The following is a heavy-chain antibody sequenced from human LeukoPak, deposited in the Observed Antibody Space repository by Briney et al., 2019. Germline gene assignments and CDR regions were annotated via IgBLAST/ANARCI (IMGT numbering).Heavy chain of an antibody. CDR2: INPNSGGT. CDR3: ARGIGHYYGSGSYLGDDYYYYYGMDV. J-gene: IGHJ6*02. V-gene: IGHV1-2*04. Sequence: EASVKVSCKASGYTFTGYYMHWVRQAPGQGLEWMGWINPNSGGTNYAQKFQGWVTMTRDTSISTAYMELSRLRSDDTAVYYCARGIGHYYGSGSYLGDDYYYYYGMDVWGQGTTVTVSS. CDR1: GYTFTGYY. D-gene: IGHD3-10*01.